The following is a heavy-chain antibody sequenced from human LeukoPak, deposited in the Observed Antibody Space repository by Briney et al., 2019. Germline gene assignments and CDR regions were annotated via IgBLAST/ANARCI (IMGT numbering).Heavy chain of an antibody. CDR3: ARDSSDIVVVPAAMSDAFDI. CDR1: GFTFSSDS. Sequence: GGSLRLSCAASGFTFSSDSMNWVRQAPGKGLEWVSYISSSISTISYADSVKGRFTISRDNAKNSLYLQMNSLRAEDTAVYYCARDSSDIVVVPAAMSDAFDIWGQGTMVTVSS. CDR2: ISSSISTI. V-gene: IGHV3-48*01. J-gene: IGHJ3*02. D-gene: IGHD2-2*01.